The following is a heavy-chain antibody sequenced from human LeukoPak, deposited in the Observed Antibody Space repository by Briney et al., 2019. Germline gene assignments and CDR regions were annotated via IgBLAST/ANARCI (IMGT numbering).Heavy chain of an antibody. J-gene: IGHJ3*02. Sequence: ASVKVSFKASGYTFTSYGISWVRQAPGQGLEWMGWISAYNGNTNYAQKLQGRVTMTTDTSTSTAYMELRSLRSDDTAVYYCARDGLDIVVVPAANSDAFDIWGQGTMVTVSS. CDR3: ARDGLDIVVVPAANSDAFDI. CDR2: ISAYNGNT. V-gene: IGHV1-18*01. D-gene: IGHD2-2*01. CDR1: GYTFTSYG.